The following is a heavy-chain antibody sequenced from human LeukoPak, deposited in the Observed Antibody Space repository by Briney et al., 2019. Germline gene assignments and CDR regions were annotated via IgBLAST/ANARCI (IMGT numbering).Heavy chain of an antibody. J-gene: IGHJ1*01. V-gene: IGHV1-8*03. Sequence: ASVKVSCKASGYTFTSYDINWVRQATGQGLEWMGWMNPNSGNTGYAQKFQGRVTITRNTSISAAYMELSGLRSEDTAVYYCAAKELGYCSSTSCYIFFQHWGQGTLVTVSS. CDR2: MNPNSGNT. D-gene: IGHD2-2*02. CDR1: GYTFTSYD. CDR3: AAKELGYCSSTSCYIFFQH.